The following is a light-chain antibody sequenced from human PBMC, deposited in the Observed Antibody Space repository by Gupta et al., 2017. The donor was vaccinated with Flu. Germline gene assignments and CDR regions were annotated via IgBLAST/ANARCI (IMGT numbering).Light chain of an antibody. CDR2: EVS. J-gene: IGLJ2*01. V-gene: IGLV2-23*02. Sequence: QSALTQPPSESRSPGQSLTISCTGNSSDVGSHNPVSWYQHHPGKAPKLMIYEVSKRTAGVCNRFSGSKSGNTASLTISGLQAEDEDDYYCCSYAGRSTVLFGGGTKLTVI. CDR1: SSDVGSHNP. CDR3: CSYAGRSTVL.